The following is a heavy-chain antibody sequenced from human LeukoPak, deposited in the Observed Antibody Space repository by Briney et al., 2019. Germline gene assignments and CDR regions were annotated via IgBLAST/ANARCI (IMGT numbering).Heavy chain of an antibody. J-gene: IGHJ4*02. V-gene: IGHV4-39*01. CDR1: GGSISSSSYY. D-gene: IGHD1-26*01. CDR2: IYYSGTT. CDR3: ARPKVGATRGFDY. Sequence: SETLSLTCTVSGGSISSSSYYWGWIRQPPGKGLEWIGSIYYSGTTYYNPSLKSRVTISVDTSKNQFSLTLTSLTAADTAVYYCARPKVGATRGFDYWGQGTLVTSPQ.